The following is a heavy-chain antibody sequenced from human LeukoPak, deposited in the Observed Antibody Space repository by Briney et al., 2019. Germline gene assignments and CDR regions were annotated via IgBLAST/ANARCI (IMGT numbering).Heavy chain of an antibody. D-gene: IGHD3-16*02. Sequence: GGSLRLSCAASGFTFSSYAMSWVRQAPGKGLEWVSAISGSGGSTYYADSVKGRFTISRDNSKNTLYLQMNSLRAEDTAVYYCAKGVAAFGGVIVLPTGYFDLWGRGTLVTVSS. CDR1: GFTFSSYA. V-gene: IGHV3-23*01. J-gene: IGHJ2*01. CDR3: AKGVAAFGGVIVLPTGYFDL. CDR2: ISGSGGST.